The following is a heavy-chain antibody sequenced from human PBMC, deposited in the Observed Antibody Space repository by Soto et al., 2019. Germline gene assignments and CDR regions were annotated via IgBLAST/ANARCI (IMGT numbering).Heavy chain of an antibody. V-gene: IGHV5-51*01. D-gene: IGHD4-17*01. Sequence: GESLKISCKGSGYSFTSYWIGWVRQMPGKGLEWMGIIYPGDSDTRYSPSFQGQVTISADKSISTAYLQWSSLKASDTAMYYCASHSYGDYEEGSAFDIWGQGTMVTVSS. J-gene: IGHJ3*02. CDR1: GYSFTSYW. CDR2: IYPGDSDT. CDR3: ASHSYGDYEEGSAFDI.